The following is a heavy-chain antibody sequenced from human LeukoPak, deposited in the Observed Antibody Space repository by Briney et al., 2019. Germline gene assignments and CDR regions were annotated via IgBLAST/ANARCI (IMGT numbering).Heavy chain of an antibody. J-gene: IGHJ4*02. V-gene: IGHV4-31*03. D-gene: IGHD4-17*01. Sequence: SQTLSLTCTVSGGSIGSVGYYWSWIRQHPGKGLEWIGYIYYSGSTNYNPPLKSRVTISVDTSKNQFSLKLSSVTAADTAVYYCARVRTTVTIDYWGQGTLVTVSS. CDR3: ARVRTTVTIDY. CDR2: IYYSGST. CDR1: GGSIGSVGYY.